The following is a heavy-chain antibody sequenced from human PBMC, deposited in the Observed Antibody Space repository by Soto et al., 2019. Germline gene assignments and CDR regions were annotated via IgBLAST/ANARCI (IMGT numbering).Heavy chain of an antibody. CDR1: GFTFSSYA. Sequence: EVQLLESGGGLVQPGGSLRLSCAASGFTFSSYAMSWVRQAPGKGLEWVSAISGSGGTTYYADSVKGRFTFSRDNSKNTLYLQMNSLRAEDTDVYYCAKTANGWFSAFDIWGQGKMVTVSS. CDR3: AKTANGWFSAFDI. CDR2: ISGSGGTT. J-gene: IGHJ3*02. V-gene: IGHV3-23*01. D-gene: IGHD6-19*01.